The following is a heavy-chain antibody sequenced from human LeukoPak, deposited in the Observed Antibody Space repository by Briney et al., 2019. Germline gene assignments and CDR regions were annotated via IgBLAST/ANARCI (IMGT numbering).Heavy chain of an antibody. J-gene: IGHJ3*02. CDR2: ISHRGTS. V-gene: IGHV4-34*01. CDR1: DESFSTYY. D-gene: IGHD3-3*01. CDR3: ARKRRRGYYLNSAFDM. Sequence: NPSETLSLTCDVNDESFSTYYWRWIRQAPGKGLEWIAEISHRGTSTYNPSLQSRVTVSVDASKNHFSLRVKSVIAADTAIYYCARKRRRGYYLNSAFDMWGQGTMVTVSS.